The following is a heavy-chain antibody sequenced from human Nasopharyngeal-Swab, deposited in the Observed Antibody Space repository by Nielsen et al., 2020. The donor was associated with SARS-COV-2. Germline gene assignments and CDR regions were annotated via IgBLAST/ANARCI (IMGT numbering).Heavy chain of an antibody. J-gene: IGHJ4*02. V-gene: IGHV3-7*01. D-gene: IGHD4-11*01. CDR2: IKQDGSEK. Sequence: GGSLRLSCATSGFTFSTYWMTWVRQAPGKGLEWVANIKQDGSEKYYIDSVKGRFTISRDNAKGSLFLEMNSLRVEDTALYYCATDGYSFGYDRGYWGQGTLVIVSS. CDR1: GFTFSTYW. CDR3: ATDGYSFGYDRGY.